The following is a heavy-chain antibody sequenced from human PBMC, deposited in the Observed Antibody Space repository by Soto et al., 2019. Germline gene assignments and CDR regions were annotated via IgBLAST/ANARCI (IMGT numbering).Heavy chain of an antibody. CDR3: AIRGGPGATAAIAF. V-gene: IGHV1-46*01. CDR1: GYTFTSYN. D-gene: IGHD2-15*01. CDR2: IIPGGGRT. Sequence: GASVKVSSTASGYTFTSYNTHSVRQARGQGLEWMGIIIPGGGRTIYAQKFQGRVTMTWDTSTTTVSMELRSLISEDTAVYYCAIRGGPGATAAIAFGGKGTTVTVPQ. J-gene: IGHJ6*04.